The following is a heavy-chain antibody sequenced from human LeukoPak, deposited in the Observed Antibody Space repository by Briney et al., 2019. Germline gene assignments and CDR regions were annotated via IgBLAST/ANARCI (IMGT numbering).Heavy chain of an antibody. J-gene: IGHJ4*02. CDR3: ARVGNGHFDY. CDR2: VYYSGNT. D-gene: IGHD2-8*01. CDR1: GGAISSYY. Sequence: SETLSLTCIVSGGAISSYYWSWIRQPPGKTLEWIGYVYYSGNTNYSPSLKSRLTISIDTSKNQFSLKLSSMTAADTAVYYCARVGNGHFDYWGQGTLVTVSS. V-gene: IGHV4-59*01.